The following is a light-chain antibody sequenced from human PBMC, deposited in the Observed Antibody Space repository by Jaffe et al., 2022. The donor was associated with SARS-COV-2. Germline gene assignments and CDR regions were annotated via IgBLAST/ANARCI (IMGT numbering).Light chain of an antibody. V-gene: IGKV3-20*01. CDR2: DVS. J-gene: IGKJ1*01. CDR3: QQYGSSPWT. CDR1: QSVSSTY. Sequence: EIVLTQSPGTLSLSPGERATLSCRAGQSVSSTYLAWYQQKPGQAPRLLIYDVSSRATGIPDRFSGSGSGTDFTLTISRLEPEDFAVYYCQQYGSSPWTFGQGTKVEIK.